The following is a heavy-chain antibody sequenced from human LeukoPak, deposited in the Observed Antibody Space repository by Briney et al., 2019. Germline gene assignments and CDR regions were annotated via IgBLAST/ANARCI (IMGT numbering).Heavy chain of an antibody. CDR2: IYSGGGT. J-gene: IGHJ4*02. Sequence: GGSLRLSCAVSGVTVSSNHMSWVRQAPGKGLEWVSAIYSGGGTYYADSVKGRFTLSRDISKNALYLQMNSLRAEDTAVYYCVRDASWGQGTLVTVSS. CDR3: VRDAS. V-gene: IGHV3-66*01. CDR1: GVTVSSNH.